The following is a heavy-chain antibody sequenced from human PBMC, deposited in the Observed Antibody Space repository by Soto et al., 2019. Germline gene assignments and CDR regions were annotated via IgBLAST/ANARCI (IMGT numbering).Heavy chain of an antibody. J-gene: IGHJ3*02. CDR2: IYSGGST. CDR3: ARESSSGWTDDAFDI. V-gene: IGHV3-66*01. CDR1: GFTVSSNY. Sequence: EVQLVESGGGLVQPGGSLRLSCAASGFTVSSNYMSWVRQAPGKGLEWVSVIYSGGSTYYADSVKGRFTISRDNYKNTVYLQMNSLRAEDTAVYYCARESSSGWTDDAFDIWGQGTMVTVSS. D-gene: IGHD6-19*01.